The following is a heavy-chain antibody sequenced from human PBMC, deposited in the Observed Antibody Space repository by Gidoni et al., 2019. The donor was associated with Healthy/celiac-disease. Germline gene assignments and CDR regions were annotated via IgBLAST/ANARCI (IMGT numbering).Heavy chain of an antibody. CDR1: GGSFSGYY. D-gene: IGHD6-13*01. J-gene: IGHJ4*02. CDR3: ARGSVSSWYFDVPFDY. Sequence: QVQLQQWGAGLLKPSETLSLTCAVYGGSFSGYYWSWIRQPPGKGLEWIGEINHSGSTNYNPSLKSRVTISVDTSKNQFSLKLSSVAAADTAVYYCARGSVSSWYFDVPFDYWGQGTLVTVSS. CDR2: INHSGST. V-gene: IGHV4-34*01.